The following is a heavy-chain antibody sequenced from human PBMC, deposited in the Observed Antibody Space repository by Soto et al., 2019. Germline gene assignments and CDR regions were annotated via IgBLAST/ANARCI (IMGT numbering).Heavy chain of an antibody. CDR2: ITAGDGKT. V-gene: IGHV1-3*01. CDR3: ARDLYSSSFFWFDA. CDR1: GYNFTQYT. J-gene: IGHJ5*02. Sequence: QVHLVQSGAEVKKPGASVKVSCKASGYNFTQYTIHWVRQAPGQRLEWMGWITAGDGKTQYSKKFQTRVTIRSDVSATTVYMDLNRQRSEETAVYFCARDLYSSSFFWFDAWGRGTLVIVSS. D-gene: IGHD2-2*01.